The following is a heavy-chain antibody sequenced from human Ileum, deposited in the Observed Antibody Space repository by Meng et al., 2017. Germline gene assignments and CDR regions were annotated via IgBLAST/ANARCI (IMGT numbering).Heavy chain of an antibody. CDR1: GAAVTTSHYQ. CDR3: ARDHWGSLDY. CDR2: AST. D-gene: IGHD7-27*01. J-gene: IGHJ4*02. V-gene: IGHV4-61*01. Sequence: QVPLQGSGPGPVRPSETRSLICTASGAAVTTSHYQWGWIRQPPGKGLEWIGYASTNYNPSLKSRLTISLDTSKNQVSLKLTSVTAADTAVYYCARDHWGSLDYWGQGSLVTVSS.